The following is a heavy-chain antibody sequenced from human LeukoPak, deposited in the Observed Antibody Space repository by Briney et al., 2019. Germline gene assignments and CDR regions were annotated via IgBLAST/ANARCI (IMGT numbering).Heavy chain of an antibody. Sequence: GGSLRLSCAASGFTFDDYAMHWVRQAPGKGLEWVSGISWNSGSIGYADSVKGRFTISRDNAKNSLYLQMNSLRAEDTALYYCAKVVHSSGYYYSVDAFDIWGQGTMVTVSS. D-gene: IGHD3-22*01. CDR3: AKVVHSSGYYYSVDAFDI. CDR1: GFTFDDYA. J-gene: IGHJ3*02. V-gene: IGHV3-9*01. CDR2: ISWNSGSI.